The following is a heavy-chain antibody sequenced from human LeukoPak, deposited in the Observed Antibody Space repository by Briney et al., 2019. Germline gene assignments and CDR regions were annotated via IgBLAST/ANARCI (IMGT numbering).Heavy chain of an antibody. CDR3: ARRQLWYRKGYYFDY. V-gene: IGHV4-34*01. D-gene: IGHD5-18*01. CDR2: INHSRST. Sequence: SETLSLTCAVYGGSFSGYYWSWIRQPPGKGLEWIGEINHSRSTNYNPSLKSRVTISVDTSKNQFSLKLSSVTAADTAVYYCARRQLWYRKGYYFDYWGQGTLVTVSS. J-gene: IGHJ4*02. CDR1: GGSFSGYY.